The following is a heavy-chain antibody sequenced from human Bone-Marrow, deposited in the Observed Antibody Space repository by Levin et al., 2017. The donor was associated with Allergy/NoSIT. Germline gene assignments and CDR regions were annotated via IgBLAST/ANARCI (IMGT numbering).Heavy chain of an antibody. D-gene: IGHD5-12*01. CDR2: IYDSGTA. V-gene: IGHV4-30-2*01. Sequence: KASETLFLTCTASGGSINIGGYSWSWIRQPPGKGLEWIGYIYDSGTAYYNPSLNSRVTISVDTSKNQFSLRLSSVTAADTAVYYCARTSIVVTPNSYYYSGMDVWGQGTTVTVSS. CDR3: ARTSIVVTPNSYYYSGMDV. J-gene: IGHJ6*02. CDR1: GGSINIGGYS.